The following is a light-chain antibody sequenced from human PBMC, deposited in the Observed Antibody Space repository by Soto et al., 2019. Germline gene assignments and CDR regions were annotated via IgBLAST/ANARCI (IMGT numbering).Light chain of an antibody. CDR2: GAS. V-gene: IGKV3-20*01. CDR1: QSVSSSY. J-gene: IGKJ1*01. CDR3: QQYVTSPPT. Sequence: ILLTQSPGTLSLSPGERATLSCRASQSVSSSYLAWYQQKLGQAPRLLIYGASTRATGIPDRFSGSGSGTDFTLTISRLEPEDFAVYYCQQYVTSPPTFGPGTKVDIK.